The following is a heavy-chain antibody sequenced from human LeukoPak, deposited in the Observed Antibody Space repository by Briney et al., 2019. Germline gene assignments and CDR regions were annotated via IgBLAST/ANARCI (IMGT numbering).Heavy chain of an antibody. Sequence: PSETLSLTCAVYGGSLSGYFWSWIRQPPRKGLEWIGEISDSGSINFSPSLKSRVTISVDTAKNQFSLKLNSVTAADTAVYYCARGSKGPRLLYWGQGTLVTVSS. CDR3: ARGSKGPRLLY. V-gene: IGHV4-34*01. CDR2: ISDSGSI. CDR1: GGSLSGYF. J-gene: IGHJ4*02. D-gene: IGHD6-6*01.